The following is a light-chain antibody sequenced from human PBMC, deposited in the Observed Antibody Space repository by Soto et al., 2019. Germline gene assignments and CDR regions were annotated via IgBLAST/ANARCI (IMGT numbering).Light chain of an antibody. Sequence: SYELTQPLSVSVALGQTARIPWGGNNIVDKNVHWYQQKPGQAPVLVIYRGDNRPTGVAERFSGSNSGNTVTLTIIRAQVGVEADYYCQVWDSSTGLFGTGTKLTVL. CDR3: QVWDSSTGL. J-gene: IGLJ1*01. V-gene: IGLV3-9*01. CDR2: RGD. CDR1: NIVDKN.